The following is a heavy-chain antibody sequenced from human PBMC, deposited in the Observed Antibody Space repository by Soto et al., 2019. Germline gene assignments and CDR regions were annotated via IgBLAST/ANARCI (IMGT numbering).Heavy chain of an antibody. CDR3: AIFRGIYTD. V-gene: IGHV4-4*02. Sequence: YLTCAVCGDSITNSDWWSWVRQPLGQGLEWIGEISDRGTTNYHPSLKSRVTISIDKSKNQFSLKLLSVTAADTAFYYCAIFRGIYTDRGQGTLVTVSS. J-gene: IGHJ4*02. CDR1: GDSITNSDW. D-gene: IGHD1-26*01. CDR2: ISDRGTT.